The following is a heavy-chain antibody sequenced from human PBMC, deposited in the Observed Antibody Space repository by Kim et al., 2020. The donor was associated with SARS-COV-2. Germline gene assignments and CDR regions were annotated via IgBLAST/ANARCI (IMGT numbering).Heavy chain of an antibody. D-gene: IGHD3-10*01. CDR3: AKGKFGSDYGSGSKPYYYYGMDV. CDR2: ISAGGGNT. J-gene: IGHJ6*02. CDR1: GFTFSSYA. V-gene: IGHV3-23*01. Sequence: GGSLRLSCAASGFTFSSYAMSWVRQAPGKGLEWVSAISAGGGNTYYADSVKGRFTISRDNSKNTLYLQMNSLRVEDTAEYYCAKGKFGSDYGSGSKPYYYYGMDVWGQGTTVTVSS.